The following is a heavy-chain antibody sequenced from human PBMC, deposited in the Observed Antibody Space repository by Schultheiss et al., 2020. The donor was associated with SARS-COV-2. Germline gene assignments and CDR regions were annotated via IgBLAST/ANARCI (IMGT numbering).Heavy chain of an antibody. CDR3: ARGPKKNRGYQLYYYYYMDV. Sequence: SETLSLTCTVSGGSISSYYWSWIRQPPGKGLEWIGYIYYSGSTNYNPSLKSRVTISVDTSKNQFSLKLSSVTAADTAVYYCARGPKKNRGYQLYYYYYMDVWGKGTTVTVSS. CDR1: GGSISSYY. D-gene: IGHD2-2*01. V-gene: IGHV4-59*01. CDR2: IYYSGST. J-gene: IGHJ6*03.